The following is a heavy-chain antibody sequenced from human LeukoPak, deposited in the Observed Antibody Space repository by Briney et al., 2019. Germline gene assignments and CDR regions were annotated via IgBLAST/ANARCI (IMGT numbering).Heavy chain of an antibody. CDR2: IYYSGNT. CDR3: ARDYYDSSGSHYFDY. CDR1: GASISSSAYY. D-gene: IGHD3-22*01. Sequence: SETLSLTCIISGASISSSAYYWGWIRQPPGKGLEWIGTIYYSGNTYYNPSLQSRVTISVDTSKNQFSLKLSSVTAADTAVYYCARDYYDSSGSHYFDYWGQGTLVTVSS. V-gene: IGHV4-39*07. J-gene: IGHJ4*02.